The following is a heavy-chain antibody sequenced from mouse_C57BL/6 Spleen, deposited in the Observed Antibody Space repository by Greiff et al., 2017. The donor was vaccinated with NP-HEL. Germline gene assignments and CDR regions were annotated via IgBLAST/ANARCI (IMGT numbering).Heavy chain of an antibody. D-gene: IGHD3-2*02. CDR3: ASDGSGYDYYAMDY. Sequence: EVQLVESGPGLVKPSQSLSLTCSVTGYSITSGYYWNWIRQFPGNLLAWMGSISYYGSNNYNSSLKNRISITRDTSKNQFFLKLNSVPTEDTARYDCASDGSGYDYYAMDYWGQGTSVTVSS. CDR2: ISYYGSN. J-gene: IGHJ4*01. V-gene: IGHV3-6*01. CDR1: GYSITSGYY.